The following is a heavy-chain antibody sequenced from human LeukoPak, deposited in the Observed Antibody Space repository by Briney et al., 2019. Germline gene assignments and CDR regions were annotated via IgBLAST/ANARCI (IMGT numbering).Heavy chain of an antibody. D-gene: IGHD1-26*01. V-gene: IGHV3-53*01. CDR1: GFTVSSNF. J-gene: IGHJ4*02. Sequence: QTGGSLRLSCAASGFTVSSNFMSWVRQAPGKGLEWVSVIYSGGDTYYADSVKGRFTISRDNSKNTLYLQMNSLRAEDMAVYYCARDIGGIFDSWGQGTLVTVSS. CDR3: ARDIGGIFDS. CDR2: IYSGGDT.